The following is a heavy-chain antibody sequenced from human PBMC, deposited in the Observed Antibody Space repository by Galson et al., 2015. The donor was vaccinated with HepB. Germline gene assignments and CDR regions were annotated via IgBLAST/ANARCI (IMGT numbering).Heavy chain of an antibody. J-gene: IGHJ4*02. Sequence: SLRLSCADSGFMFSGPWMNWVRQAQGKGLEWVANIKEDGSIKYYVDSVTGRFTISRENARNLLYLQMNGLRAEDTAVYFCARNRGYETFDYWGQGALVTVSS. CDR1: GFMFSGPW. CDR2: IKEDGSIK. D-gene: IGHD5-12*01. V-gene: IGHV3-7*03. CDR3: ARNRGYETFDY.